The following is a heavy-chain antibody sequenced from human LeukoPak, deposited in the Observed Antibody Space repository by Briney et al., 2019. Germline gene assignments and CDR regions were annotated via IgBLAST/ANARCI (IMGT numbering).Heavy chain of an antibody. J-gene: IGHJ3*02. V-gene: IGHV4-59*01. Sequence: PSETLSLTCAFSGGSISTDYWRWVRQPPGKGLQWIGYIYYSGSTNYNPSLKSRVTISLNTAKNQFSLKLSSVTAADTPVYYCARVDCSGGSCYAFDIWGQGTMVTVSS. CDR1: GGSISTDY. CDR2: IYYSGST. D-gene: IGHD2-15*01. CDR3: ARVDCSGGSCYAFDI.